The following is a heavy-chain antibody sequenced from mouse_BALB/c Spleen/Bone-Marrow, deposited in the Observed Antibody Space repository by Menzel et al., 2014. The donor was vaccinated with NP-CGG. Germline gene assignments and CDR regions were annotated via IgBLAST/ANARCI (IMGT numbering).Heavy chain of an antibody. CDR3: ARGVVATDY. D-gene: IGHD1-1*01. CDR2: IRNKANGYTT. Sequence: EVQGVESGGGLVQPGGSLRLSCATSGFTFTDYYMSWVRQPPGKALEWLVFIRNKANGYTTEYSTSVKGRFTISRDNPQSILYLQMNTLRAEDSATYYCARGVVATDYWGQGTTLTVSS. J-gene: IGHJ2*01. V-gene: IGHV7-3*02. CDR1: GFTFTDYY.